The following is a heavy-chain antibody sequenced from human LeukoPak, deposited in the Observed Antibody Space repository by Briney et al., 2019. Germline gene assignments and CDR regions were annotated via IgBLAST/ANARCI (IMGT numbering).Heavy chain of an antibody. CDR2: IYYSGST. D-gene: IGHD3-10*01. CDR1: GGSISSYY. J-gene: IGHJ4*02. Sequence: KASETLSLTCTVSGGSISSYYWSWIRQPPGKGLEWIGYIYYSGSTNYNPSLKSRVTISVDTSKNQFSLKLSSVTAADTAVYYCASGYGSSGRFDYWGQGTLVTVSS. CDR3: ASGYGSSGRFDY. V-gene: IGHV4-59*01.